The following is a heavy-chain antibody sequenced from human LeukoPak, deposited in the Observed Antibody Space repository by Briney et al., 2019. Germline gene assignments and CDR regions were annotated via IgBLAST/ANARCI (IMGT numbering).Heavy chain of an antibody. Sequence: ASVKVSCKASGYTFTAYYMHWVRQAPGQGLEWMGWINPHSGGTKYAQKFQGRVTMTRDTSISTAYMELSRLRSDDTAVYYCARGRTIFGVDESDYWGQGTLVTVSS. D-gene: IGHD3-3*01. J-gene: IGHJ4*02. CDR3: ARGRTIFGVDESDY. CDR1: GYTFTAYY. CDR2: INPHSGGT. V-gene: IGHV1-2*02.